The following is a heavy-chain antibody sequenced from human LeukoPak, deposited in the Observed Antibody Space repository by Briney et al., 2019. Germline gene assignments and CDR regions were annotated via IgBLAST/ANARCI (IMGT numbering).Heavy chain of an antibody. D-gene: IGHD6-13*01. CDR2: INPNSGGT. V-gene: IGHV1-2*04. CDR3: ARDPSSSPQSYYYGMDV. J-gene: IGHJ6*02. Sequence: ASVKVSCKASGYTFTGYYIHWVRQAPGQGLEWMGWINPNSGGTNFAQKFQGWVTLTRDTSISTAYMELSRLKSDDTAVYYCARDPSSSPQSYYYGMDVWGQGTTVTVSS. CDR1: GYTFTGYY.